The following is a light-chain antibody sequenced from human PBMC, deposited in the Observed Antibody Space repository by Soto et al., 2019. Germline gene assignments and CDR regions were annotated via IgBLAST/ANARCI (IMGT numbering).Light chain of an antibody. Sequence: DIQMTQSPSTLSASLGDRVTITCRASQSIDSWLAWYQQKPGKAPKLLIYDVSSLKSGVPSRFSGSGSGTEFSLPISSLQPDDFATDYCQQYNSYFLYSFGQGTKLEIK. CDR3: QQYNSYFLYS. V-gene: IGKV1-5*01. CDR1: QSIDSW. J-gene: IGKJ2*01. CDR2: DVS.